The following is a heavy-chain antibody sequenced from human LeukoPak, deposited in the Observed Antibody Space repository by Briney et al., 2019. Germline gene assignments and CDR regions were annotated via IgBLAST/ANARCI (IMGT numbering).Heavy chain of an antibody. D-gene: IGHD6-13*01. J-gene: IGHJ4*02. CDR2: IYSDGGT. V-gene: IGHV3-66*01. CDR1: GFTVSSNY. Sequence: GGSLRLSCAASGFTVSSNYMSWVRQAPGKGLEWVSVIYSDGGTYYADSVKGRVIISRDNSKNTLYLQMYSLRVEDTAVYYCARGSNLTAAAFDYWGQGTLVIVSS. CDR3: ARGSNLTAAAFDY.